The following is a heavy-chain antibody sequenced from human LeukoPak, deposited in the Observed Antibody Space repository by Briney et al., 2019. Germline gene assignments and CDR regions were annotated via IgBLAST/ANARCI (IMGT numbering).Heavy chain of an antibody. D-gene: IGHD2-2*01. J-gene: IGHJ4*02. V-gene: IGHV1-2*02. CDR1: GYTFTDYY. Sequence: GASAKVSFKASGYTFTDYYMHWVRQAPGQGFEWMGWINPNDGDTNYAQKFQGRVTMTRDTSISTAHMEVSRLRSDDTAVYYCARANFLYCSSSTCLFDYWGQGTLVTVSS. CDR3: ARANFLYCSSSTCLFDY. CDR2: INPNDGDT.